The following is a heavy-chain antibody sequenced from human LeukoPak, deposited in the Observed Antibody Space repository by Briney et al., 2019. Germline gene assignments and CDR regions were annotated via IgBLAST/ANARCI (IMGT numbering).Heavy chain of an antibody. CDR2: IIPIFGTA. CDR3: ARSSYWYYDFWSGYPPPNSFDY. J-gene: IGHJ4*02. D-gene: IGHD3-3*01. CDR1: GGTFSSYA. Sequence: GASVKVSCKASGGTFSSYAISWVRQAPGQGLEWMGGIIPIFGTANYAQKFQGRVTITADESTSTAYMELSSLRSEDTAVYYCARSSYWYYDFWSGYPPPNSFDYWGQGTLVTVSS. V-gene: IGHV1-69*13.